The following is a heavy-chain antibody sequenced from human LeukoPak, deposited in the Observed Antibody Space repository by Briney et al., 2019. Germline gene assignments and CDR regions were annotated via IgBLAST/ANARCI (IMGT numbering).Heavy chain of an antibody. D-gene: IGHD6-19*01. CDR2: ISSSSGTI. CDR1: GFAFITYS. Sequence: PGGSLRLSCAASGFAFITYSLNWVRQAPGKGLEWVSYISSSSGTIFYADSVKGRFTISRDNAKNLLYLQMNSLRAEDTAVYYCASASSSGWYPGAYWGQGTLVTVSP. V-gene: IGHV3-48*01. CDR3: ASASSSGWYPGAY. J-gene: IGHJ4*02.